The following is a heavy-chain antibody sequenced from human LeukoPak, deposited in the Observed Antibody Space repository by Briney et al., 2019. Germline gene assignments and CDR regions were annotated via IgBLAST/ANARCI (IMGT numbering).Heavy chain of an antibody. CDR1: GXTFTGYY. V-gene: IGHV1-2*02. Sequence: ASXKVSCXXSGXTFTGYYMXWVRQAPGQGLEWMGWINPNSGGTNYAQKFQGRVTMTRDTSISTAYMELSRLRSDDTAVYYCARVVITDYYYYYGMDVWGQGTTVTVSS. CDR2: INPNSGGT. D-gene: IGHD3-10*01. CDR3: ARVVITDYYYYYGMDV. J-gene: IGHJ6*02.